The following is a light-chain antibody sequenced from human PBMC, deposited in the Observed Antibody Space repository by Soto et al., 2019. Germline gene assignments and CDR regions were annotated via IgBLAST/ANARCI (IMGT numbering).Light chain of an antibody. CDR1: SSDVGTYDI. CDR3: NSLRVNHLYV. V-gene: IGLV2-23*02. CDR2: EVT. J-gene: IGLJ1*01. Sequence: QSALTQPASVSGSFGQSITISCTGTSSDVGTYDIVSWYQHHPGKAPKLIIYEVTHRPAGISDRFSASKSGNTASLTISGLQAEDEADYYCNSLRVNHLYVFGTGTKVTVL.